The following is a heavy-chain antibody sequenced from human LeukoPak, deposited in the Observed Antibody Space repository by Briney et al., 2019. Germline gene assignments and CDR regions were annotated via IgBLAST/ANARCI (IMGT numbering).Heavy chain of an antibody. J-gene: IGHJ6*02. CDR2: IYTSGST. D-gene: IGHD3-22*01. CDR1: GGSVSSYY. Sequence: ASETLSFTCTVSGGSVSSYYWSWIRQPAGKGLEWIGRIYTSGSTNYNPSLKSRVTMSVDTSKNQFSLKLSSVTAADTAVYYCARGTGYYDSSGYTYYYYGMDVWGQGTTVTVSS. V-gene: IGHV4-4*07. CDR3: ARGTGYYDSSGYTYYYYGMDV.